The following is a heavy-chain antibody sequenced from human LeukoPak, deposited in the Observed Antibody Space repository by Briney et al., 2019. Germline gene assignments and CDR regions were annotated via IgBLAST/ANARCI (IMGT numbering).Heavy chain of an antibody. D-gene: IGHD1-1*01. J-gene: IGHJ4*02. V-gene: IGHV3-30-3*01. CDR3: AITDTGIQLAY. CDR2: ISYDGGNT. Sequence: GGSLRLSCAAAGCISNSNAVHWLRQAPGKGLEWVAEISYDGGNTYYADSVKGRFTIYRDNSKNTLYLQMNSLRAENTAVYYFAITDTGIQLAYWGQGTLVTVSS. CDR1: GCISNSNA.